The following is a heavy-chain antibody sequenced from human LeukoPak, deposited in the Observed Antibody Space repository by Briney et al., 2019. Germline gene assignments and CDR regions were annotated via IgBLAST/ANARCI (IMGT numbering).Heavy chain of an antibody. CDR2: SYTTGST. Sequence: PSETLYLTCTISGGSIGPYYWSWLRQPAGKALEWIGRSYTTGSTNYNPSLKSRVTMSLDTSKNQFSLKLSSVTAADTAVYYCARAYSSSWYPYYFDYWGQGTLVTVSS. CDR1: GGSIGPYY. J-gene: IGHJ4*02. D-gene: IGHD6-13*01. V-gene: IGHV4-4*07. CDR3: ARAYSSSWYPYYFDY.